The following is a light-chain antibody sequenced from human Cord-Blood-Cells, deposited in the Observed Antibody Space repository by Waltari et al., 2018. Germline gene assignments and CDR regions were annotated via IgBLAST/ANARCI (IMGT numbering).Light chain of an antibody. Sequence: EIVFTQSPGTLSLFPGERATLSCRASHSVSSSYLAWYQQKPGQAPRRLLYGASSSATGIPDRFSGSGSGTDFTLTISRLEPEDFAVYYCQQYGSSFTFGPGTKVDIK. CDR3: QQYGSSFT. CDR1: HSVSSSY. J-gene: IGKJ3*01. CDR2: GAS. V-gene: IGKV3-20*01.